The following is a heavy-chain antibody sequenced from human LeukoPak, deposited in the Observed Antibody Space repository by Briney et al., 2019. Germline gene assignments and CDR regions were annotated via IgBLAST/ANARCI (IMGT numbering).Heavy chain of an antibody. D-gene: IGHD3-22*01. Sequence: SGTLSLTCAVSGGSISSSDWWSWVRQPPGKGLEGIGEFYHSGSTNYTPSLKSRVTISVDKSKNQLSLKLSSVTAADTAVYYCARIFTMIVVVPTPYGMDVWGQGTTVTVSS. CDR2: FYHSGST. CDR1: GGSISSSDW. J-gene: IGHJ6*02. CDR3: ARIFTMIVVVPTPYGMDV. V-gene: IGHV4-4*02.